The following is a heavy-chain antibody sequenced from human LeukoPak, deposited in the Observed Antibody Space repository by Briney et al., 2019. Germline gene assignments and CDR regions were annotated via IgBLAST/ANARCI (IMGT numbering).Heavy chain of an antibody. CDR2: IKQDGNEK. CDR3: APHRDGSYPFDY. V-gene: IGHV3-7*01. CDR1: GFTFSSYW. J-gene: IGHJ4*02. D-gene: IGHD1-26*01. Sequence: PGGSLRLSCATSGFTFSSYWMTWVRQAPGKGLEWVANIKQDGNEKYYVDSVKGRFTISRDNAKNSLYLQMNSLRDEDTAVYSCAPHRDGSYPFDYWGQGTLVTVSS.